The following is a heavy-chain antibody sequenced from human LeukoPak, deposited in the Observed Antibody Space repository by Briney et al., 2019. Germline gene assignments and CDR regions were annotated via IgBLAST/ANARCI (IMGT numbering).Heavy chain of an antibody. V-gene: IGHV4-59*01. D-gene: IGHD1-14*01. CDR3: ARNLGTLATGGVALDI. J-gene: IGHJ3*02. CDR2: IYYTGST. Sequence: SETLSLTCTVSGGSISSYYWGWIRQPPGKELEWIGYIYYTGSTNYNPSLKSRVTISVDTSKNQFSLKLTSVTAADTAVYYCARNLGTLATGGVALDIWGQGTMVTVAS. CDR1: GGSISSYY.